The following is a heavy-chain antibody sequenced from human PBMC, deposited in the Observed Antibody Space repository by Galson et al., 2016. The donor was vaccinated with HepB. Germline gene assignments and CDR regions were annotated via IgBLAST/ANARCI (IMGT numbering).Heavy chain of an antibody. Sequence: TLSLTCTVSGGSINSGGYYWSWIRQRPGQGLEWIGYIYYVGRTYYNPSLKSRITMSIDTSQNHFSLNVNSVTAADTAVYYCACGGELSWFDPWGQGTLVTVSS. D-gene: IGHD2-21*01. CDR1: GGSINSGGYY. V-gene: IGHV4-31*03. CDR3: ACGGELSWFDP. CDR2: IYYVGRT. J-gene: IGHJ5*02.